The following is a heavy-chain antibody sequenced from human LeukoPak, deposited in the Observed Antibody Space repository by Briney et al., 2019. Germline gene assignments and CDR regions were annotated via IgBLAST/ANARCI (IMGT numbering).Heavy chain of an antibody. Sequence: ASVKVSCKASGYTFTSYGISWVRQAPGQGLEWMGWISAYNGNTNYARKLQGRVTMTTDTSTSTAYMELRSLRSDDTAVYYCARDPVGATNFDYWGQGTLVTVSS. J-gene: IGHJ4*02. CDR2: ISAYNGNT. V-gene: IGHV1-18*01. CDR1: GYTFTSYG. CDR3: ARDPVGATNFDY. D-gene: IGHD1-26*01.